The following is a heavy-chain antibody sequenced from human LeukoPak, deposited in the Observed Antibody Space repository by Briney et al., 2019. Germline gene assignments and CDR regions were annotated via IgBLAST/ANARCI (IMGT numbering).Heavy chain of an antibody. Sequence: GGSLRLSCAASEFTFSNYWMNWVRQVPGKGLEWVANIKQDGSEKYYVDSVKGRFTISRESAKNSLYLQMNSLRAEDTAVYYCARILSETDYGGRFRAFDIWGQGTMVTVSS. V-gene: IGHV3-7*01. CDR2: IKQDGSEK. J-gene: IGHJ3*02. CDR3: ARILSETDYGGRFRAFDI. D-gene: IGHD4-23*01. CDR1: EFTFSNYW.